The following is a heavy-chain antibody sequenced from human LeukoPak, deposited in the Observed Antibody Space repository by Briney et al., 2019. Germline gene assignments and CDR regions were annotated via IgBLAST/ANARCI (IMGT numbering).Heavy chain of an antibody. CDR1: GFTFSSYS. Sequence: GGSLRLSCAASGFTFSSYSMNWVRQAPGKGLEWVSYISSSSSTIYYADSVKGRFTISRDNAKNSLYLQMNSLRAEDTAVYYCAREDYYGSGSLYPGYFDYWDQGTLVTVSS. V-gene: IGHV3-48*01. D-gene: IGHD3-10*01. CDR3: AREDYYGSGSLYPGYFDY. CDR2: ISSSSSTI. J-gene: IGHJ4*02.